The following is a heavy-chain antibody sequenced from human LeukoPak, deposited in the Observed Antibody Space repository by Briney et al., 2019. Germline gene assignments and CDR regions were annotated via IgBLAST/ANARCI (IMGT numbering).Heavy chain of an antibody. Sequence: SETLSLTCTVSGGSISSSSYYWGWIRQPPGKGLEWIGNIHYSGITYYNPSLKSRVTISVDTSKNQFSLKVTSVTAADTAVYYCAGNGDYYMDVWGKGTTVTVSS. CDR1: GGSISSSSYY. J-gene: IGHJ6*03. CDR2: IHYSGIT. V-gene: IGHV4-39*07. CDR3: AGNGDYYMDV. D-gene: IGHD2-8*01.